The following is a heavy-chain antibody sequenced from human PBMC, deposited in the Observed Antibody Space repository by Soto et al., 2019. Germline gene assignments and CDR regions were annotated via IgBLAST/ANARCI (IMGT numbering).Heavy chain of an antibody. CDR2: INPSGGST. V-gene: IGHV1-46*03. J-gene: IGHJ4*02. Sequence: QVQLVQSGAEVKKPGASVKVSCKASGYTFTSYYMHWVRQAPGQGFEWMGIINPSGGSTSYAQKFQGRATMTRDTSTRTVYMELSSRRSEDTAVYYCARDRGGGGTGDYWGQGTLVTVSS. CDR3: ARDRGGGGTGDY. D-gene: IGHD2-15*01. CDR1: GYTFTSYY.